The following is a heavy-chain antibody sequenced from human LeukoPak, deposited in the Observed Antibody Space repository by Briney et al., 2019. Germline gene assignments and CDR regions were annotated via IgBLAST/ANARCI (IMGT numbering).Heavy chain of an antibody. D-gene: IGHD4-17*01. J-gene: IGHJ4*02. Sequence: GGSLRLSCAASGFTFSNYNMNWVRQAPGKGLEWVSYISSSRSTIYYADSVKGRFTISGDNAKNSLYLQMNSLRDEDTAVYYCARDYGDSGEYFDYWGQGTLVTVSS. CDR3: ARDYGDSGEYFDY. CDR1: GFTFSNYN. CDR2: ISSSRSTI. V-gene: IGHV3-48*02.